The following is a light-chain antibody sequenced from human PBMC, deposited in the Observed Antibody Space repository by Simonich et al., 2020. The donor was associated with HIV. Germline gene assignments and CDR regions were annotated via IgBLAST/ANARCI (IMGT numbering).Light chain of an antibody. Sequence: EMVLTQSPGTLSLSPGEGATLSYRASQSVSSNYLAWYQQTPGLAPRLIIYDSSSRATGIPDRFSGFGSGTDFTLTISRLEPEDFAVYYCQQYGSSPYTFGQGTKLEIK. CDR2: DSS. CDR3: QQYGSSPYT. CDR1: QSVSSNY. J-gene: IGKJ2*01. V-gene: IGKV3D-20*01.